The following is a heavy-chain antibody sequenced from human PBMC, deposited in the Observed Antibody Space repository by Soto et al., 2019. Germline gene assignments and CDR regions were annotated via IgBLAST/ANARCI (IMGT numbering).Heavy chain of an antibody. V-gene: IGHV4-31*03. Sequence: SETLSLTCTVSGGSISSGGYYWSWIRQHPGKGLEWIGYIYYSGSTYYNPSLKSRVAISLDTSKNQFSLKLSSVTAADTAVYYCARGEVVALGYWGQGTLVTVSS. CDR3: ARGEVVALGY. CDR1: GGSISSGGYY. D-gene: IGHD2-15*01. CDR2: IYYSGST. J-gene: IGHJ4*02.